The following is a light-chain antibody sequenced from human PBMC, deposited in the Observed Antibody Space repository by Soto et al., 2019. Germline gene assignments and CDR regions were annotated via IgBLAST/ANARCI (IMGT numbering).Light chain of an antibody. J-gene: IGLJ1*01. Sequence: QSVLTQPASVSGSPGQSVTISCTGTSSDFGNYNLVSWYQQHPGKVPKLILFEVNKRPSGVSGRFSGSKSGNTASLTISGLQAEDEADYYCCSFTSSNTHVFGIGTKVTVL. V-gene: IGLV2-23*02. CDR2: EVN. CDR3: CSFTSSNTHV. CDR1: SSDFGNYNL.